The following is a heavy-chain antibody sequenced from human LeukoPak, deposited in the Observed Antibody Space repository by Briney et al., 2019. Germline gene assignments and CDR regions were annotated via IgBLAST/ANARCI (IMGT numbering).Heavy chain of an antibody. V-gene: IGHV1-8*01. CDR1: GYTFISYD. Sequence: WASVKVSCKASGYTFISYDINLVRQATGQGLEWMGWMNPNSGNTGYAQKFQGRVTMTRNTSISTAYMELSSLRSEDTAVYYCAKPYCSTTNCYSYMDAWGKGTTVTVSS. D-gene: IGHD2-2*01. CDR2: MNPNSGNT. CDR3: AKPYCSTTNCYSYMDA. J-gene: IGHJ6*03.